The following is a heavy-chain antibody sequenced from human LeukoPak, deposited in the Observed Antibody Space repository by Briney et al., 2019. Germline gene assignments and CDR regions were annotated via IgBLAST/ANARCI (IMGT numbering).Heavy chain of an antibody. Sequence: SETLSLTCTVSSGSISSNNYYWGWIRQPPGQGLEWIGSIYYTGSTFYNPSLKSRVTMSLDALKNQFTPKVTPVTATVTAVYYCARLVSYDVLTENFYKYYMDVWGKGTTVTVSS. J-gene: IGHJ6*03. V-gene: IGHV4-39*01. CDR1: SGSISSNNYY. CDR3: ARLVSYDVLTENFYKYYMDV. CDR2: IYYTGST. D-gene: IGHD3-9*01.